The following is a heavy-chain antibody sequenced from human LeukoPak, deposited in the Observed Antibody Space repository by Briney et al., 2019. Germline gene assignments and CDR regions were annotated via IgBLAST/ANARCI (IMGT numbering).Heavy chain of an antibody. D-gene: IGHD3-10*01. V-gene: IGHV3-48*03. J-gene: IGHJ4*02. CDR3: AKLFESGTYNNFFHY. CDR1: GFTFSSYA. Sequence: PGGSLRLSCAASGFTFSSYAMSWVRQAPGEGLEWDSYISSSGSPIYYAAPVKRRFTISRDNAKTSLYLQMNSLRPEDTAIYYCAKLFESGTYNNFFHYWGQGTLVTVSS. CDR2: ISSSGSPI.